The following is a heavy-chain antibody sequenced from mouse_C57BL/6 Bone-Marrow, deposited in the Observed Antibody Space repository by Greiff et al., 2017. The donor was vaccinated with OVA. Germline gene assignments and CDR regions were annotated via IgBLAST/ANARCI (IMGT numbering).Heavy chain of an antibody. CDR3: ARNYYYDYGEDY. J-gene: IGHJ2*01. CDR2: IHPNSGST. Sequence: QVQLQQPGAELVKPGASVKLSCKASGYTFTSYWMHWVKQRPGQGLEWIGMIHPNSGSTNYNEKFKSKATLTVDKSSSTAYMQLSSLTSEDSAVYYCARNYYYDYGEDYWGQGTTLTVSS. CDR1: GYTFTSYW. D-gene: IGHD2-4*01. V-gene: IGHV1-64*01.